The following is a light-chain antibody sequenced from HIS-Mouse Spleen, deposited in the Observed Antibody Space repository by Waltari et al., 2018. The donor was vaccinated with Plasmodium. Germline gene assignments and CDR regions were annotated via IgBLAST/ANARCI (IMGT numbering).Light chain of an antibody. Sequence: DMVMTQSPATLSVSPGARATLSCRASPSVSSNLAWYQQKPGQAPRLLIYGASTRATGIPARFSGSGAGTEFTLTISSMQSEDFAVYYCQQYNNWPPATFGQGTRLEIK. CDR1: PSVSSN. J-gene: IGKJ5*01. V-gene: IGKV3-15*01. CDR2: GAS. CDR3: QQYNNWPPAT.